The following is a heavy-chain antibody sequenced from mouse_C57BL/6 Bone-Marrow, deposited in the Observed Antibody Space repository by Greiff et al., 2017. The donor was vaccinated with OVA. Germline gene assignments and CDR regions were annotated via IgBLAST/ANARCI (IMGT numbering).Heavy chain of an antibody. J-gene: IGHJ2*01. CDR1: GYTFTDYY. V-gene: IGHV1-76*01. D-gene: IGHD2-3*01. Sequence: QVQLKQSGAELVRPGASVKLSCKASGYTFTDYYINWVKQRPGQGLEWIARIYPGSGNTYYNEKFKGKATLTAEKSSSTAYMQLSSLTSEDSAVYFCASKGGVYDYLDYWGQGTTLTVSS. CDR3: ASKGGVYDYLDY. CDR2: IYPGSGNT.